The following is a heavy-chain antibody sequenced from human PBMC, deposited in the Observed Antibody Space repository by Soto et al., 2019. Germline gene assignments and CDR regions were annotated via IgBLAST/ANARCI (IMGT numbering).Heavy chain of an antibody. Sequence: SETLSLTCTVSGGSISSYYWSWIRQPPGKGLEWIGYIYYSGSTNYNPSLKSRVTISVDTSKNQFSLKLSSVTAADTAVYYCARIKPDYYDSSGYPDVWGQGTTVTVS. V-gene: IGHV4-59*01. J-gene: IGHJ6*02. D-gene: IGHD3-22*01. CDR3: ARIKPDYYDSSGYPDV. CDR1: GGSISSYY. CDR2: IYYSGST.